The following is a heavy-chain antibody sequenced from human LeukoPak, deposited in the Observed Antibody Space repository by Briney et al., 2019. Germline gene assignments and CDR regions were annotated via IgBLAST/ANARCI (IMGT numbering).Heavy chain of an antibody. CDR3: AKDRPNYYDSSGHYYRRNGDY. D-gene: IGHD3-22*01. V-gene: IGHV3-23*01. CDR1: GFTFSIYA. CDR2: ITSSGTGT. J-gene: IGHJ4*02. Sequence: GGSLRLSCAASGFTFSIYAMSWVRQAPGKGLEWVSSITSSGTGTFYADSVKGRFTISRDNSENTLYLQMNSLRAEDMAVYYCAKDRPNYYDSSGHYYRRNGDYWGQGTLVTVPS.